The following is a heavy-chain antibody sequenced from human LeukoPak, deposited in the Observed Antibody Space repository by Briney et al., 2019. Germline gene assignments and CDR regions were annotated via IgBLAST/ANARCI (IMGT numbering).Heavy chain of an antibody. CDR1: GFTFSSYA. CDR2: ISYDGSNK. CDR3: ATIDYYDSSGYPDPKYNFDY. V-gene: IGHV3-30*04. Sequence: GGSLRLSCAASGFTFSSYAMHGVRQAPGKGLEWVAVISYDGSNKYYADSVKGRFTISRDNSKNTLYLQMNSLRAEDTAVYYCATIDYYDSSGYPDPKYNFDYWGQGTLVTVSS. J-gene: IGHJ4*02. D-gene: IGHD3-22*01.